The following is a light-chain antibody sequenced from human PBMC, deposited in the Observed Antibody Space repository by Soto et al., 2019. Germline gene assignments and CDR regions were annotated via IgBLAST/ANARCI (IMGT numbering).Light chain of an antibody. V-gene: IGKV1-39*01. CDR1: QSISTY. CDR2: AAS. CDR3: QQSYSHQFT. J-gene: IGKJ3*01. Sequence: DIQMTQSPSSLSASVGDRFTITCRASQSISTYLNWYQQRPGKAPKLLSYAASTLQSGVPSRFSGSGSGTDFTLTISSLQPEDFATYYCQQSYSHQFTFGPGTKVDI.